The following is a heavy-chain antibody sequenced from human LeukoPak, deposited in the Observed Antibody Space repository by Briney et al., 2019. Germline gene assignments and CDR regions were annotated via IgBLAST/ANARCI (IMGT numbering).Heavy chain of an antibody. CDR3: TTGIDDEGGY. CDR1: GFTYSNVW. J-gene: IGHJ4*02. Sequence: GGSLRLSCAASGFTYSNVWMNWVRQAPGKGLEWVGRIKTNAEGGTLDYTAPVKGRFTISRDDSKNTLYLQMDSLEVEETGMYYCTTGIDDEGGYWGQGTLVTVSS. V-gene: IGHV3-15*07. CDR2: IKTNAEGGTL. D-gene: IGHD3-3*02.